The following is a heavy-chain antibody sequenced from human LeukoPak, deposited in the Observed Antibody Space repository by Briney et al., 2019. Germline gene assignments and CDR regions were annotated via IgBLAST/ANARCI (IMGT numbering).Heavy chain of an antibody. V-gene: IGHV3-30-3*01. CDR1: GFTLSSYA. D-gene: IGHD2-15*01. CDR3: AIVVVAATPPFDY. Sequence: GGSLRLSCAASGFTLSSYAMHWVRQAPGKGLEWVAVISYDGSNKYYADSVKGRFTISRDNSKNTLYLQMNSLRAEDTAVYYCAIVVVAATPPFDYWGQGTLVTVSS. J-gene: IGHJ4*02. CDR2: ISYDGSNK.